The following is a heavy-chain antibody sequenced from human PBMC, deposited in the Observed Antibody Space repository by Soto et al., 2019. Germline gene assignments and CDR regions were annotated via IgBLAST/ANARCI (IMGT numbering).Heavy chain of an antibody. J-gene: IGHJ4*02. CDR3: AREPRTGTIDY. CDR1: GYTFTSHD. V-gene: IGHV1-8*01. D-gene: IGHD1-1*01. Sequence: ASVKVSCKASGYTFTSHDINWVRQATGQGLEWMGWMNHNSGNTGYAQKFQGRVTLTRDTSISTAYMELSSLSSEDTAVYYCAREPRTGTIDYWGQGTLVTVSS. CDR2: MNHNSGNT.